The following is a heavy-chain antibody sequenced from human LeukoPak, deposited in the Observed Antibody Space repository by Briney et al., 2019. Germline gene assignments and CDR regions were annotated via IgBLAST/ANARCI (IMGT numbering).Heavy chain of an antibody. CDR3: ARDLGYQLLY. CDR1: GVSITDSNW. J-gene: IGHJ4*02. CDR2: IHDDAGF. V-gene: IGHV4-4*02. D-gene: IGHD2-2*01. Sequence: WETLSLTWAVSGVSITDSNWGSWVRQPPGEGLDWIGEIHDDAGFHCTPLLKCRVAMSMHRSQNQFSPTLSSVTAAHTAVYYCARDLGYQLLYWGQGIQVTVSS.